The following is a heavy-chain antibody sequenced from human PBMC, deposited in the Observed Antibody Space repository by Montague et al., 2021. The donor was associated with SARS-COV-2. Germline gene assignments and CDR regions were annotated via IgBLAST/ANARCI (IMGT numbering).Heavy chain of an antibody. Sequence: SETLSLTCTVSGGSISSSSYYWGWIRQPPGKGLEWIGSIYYSGSTYYNPSLKSRVTISVDTSKNQFSLKLSSVTAADTAVYPCVEIVGAADYWGQGTLVTVSS. CDR2: IYYSGST. CDR3: VEIVGAADY. J-gene: IGHJ4*02. CDR1: GGSISSSSYY. D-gene: IGHD1-26*01. V-gene: IGHV4-39*01.